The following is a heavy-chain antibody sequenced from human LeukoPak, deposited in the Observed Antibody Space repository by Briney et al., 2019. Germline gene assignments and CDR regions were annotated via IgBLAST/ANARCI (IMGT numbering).Heavy chain of an antibody. V-gene: IGHV4-30-2*01. CDR1: GGSISSGGYY. D-gene: IGHD3-9*01. Sequence: SQTLSLTCTVSGGSISSGGYYWSWIRQPPGKGLEWIGYIYHSGSTYYNPSLKSRVTISVDRSKNQFSLKLSSVTAADTAVYYCARDRDWLYYFDYWSQGTLVTVSS. CDR3: ARDRDWLYYFDY. CDR2: IYHSGST. J-gene: IGHJ4*02.